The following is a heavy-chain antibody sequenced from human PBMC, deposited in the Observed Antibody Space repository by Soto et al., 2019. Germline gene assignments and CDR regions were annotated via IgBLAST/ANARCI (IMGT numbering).Heavy chain of an antibody. CDR2: IYCSGTT. D-gene: IGHD3-22*01. CDR1: GGSISSGDYY. CDR3: ARRDRSGFSYWLDT. V-gene: IGHV4-31*03. J-gene: IGHJ5*02. Sequence: LSLTCTVSGGSISSGDYYWSWIRQHPGKGLEWIGTIYCSGTTYYNPSLKSRVTISVDTSKSQFSLKLSSVTAADTAVYYRARRDRSGFSYWLDTWGQGTLVTVSS.